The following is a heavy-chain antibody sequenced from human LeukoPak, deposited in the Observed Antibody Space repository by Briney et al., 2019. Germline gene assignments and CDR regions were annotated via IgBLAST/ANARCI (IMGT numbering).Heavy chain of an antibody. Sequence: SGGSLRLSCAASGFTFSSYWMSWVRQAPGKGLEWVANIKQDGSEKYYVDSVKGRFTISRDNAKNSLYLQMNSLRAEDTAVYYCARGGFSVADSNWFDPWGQGTLVTVSS. D-gene: IGHD3-22*01. J-gene: IGHJ5*02. V-gene: IGHV3-7*03. CDR2: IKQDGSEK. CDR3: ARGGFSVADSNWFDP. CDR1: GFTFSSYW.